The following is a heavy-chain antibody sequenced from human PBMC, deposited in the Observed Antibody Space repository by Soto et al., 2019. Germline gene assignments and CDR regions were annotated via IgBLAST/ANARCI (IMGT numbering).Heavy chain of an antibody. CDR2: ISGSDDST. CDR3: AKRSSSFTFDY. CDR1: GFTFSSYA. J-gene: IGHJ4*02. D-gene: IGHD6-6*01. V-gene: IGHV3-23*01. Sequence: EVQLLESGGGLVQPGESLRLSCAASGFTFSSYAMSWVRQAPGKGLEWVSVISGSDDSTYYADSVKVRFTISRDNSKNTLYLQMNSLRAEDTAVYYFAKRSSSFTFDYWGQGTLVTVSS.